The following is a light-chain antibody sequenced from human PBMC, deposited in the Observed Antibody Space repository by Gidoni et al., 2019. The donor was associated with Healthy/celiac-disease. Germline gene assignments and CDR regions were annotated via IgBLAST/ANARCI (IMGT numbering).Light chain of an antibody. CDR2: DAS. J-gene: IGKJ2*01. Sequence: EIVLTQSPATLSLSPGERATLSCRASQSVSSYLDWYQQKPGQAPRLLIYDASNRATGSPARFSGSGSGTDFTLTISSLEPEDFAVYYCQQRSNWPPYTFGQGTKLEIK. CDR3: QQRSNWPPYT. CDR1: QSVSSY. V-gene: IGKV3-11*01.